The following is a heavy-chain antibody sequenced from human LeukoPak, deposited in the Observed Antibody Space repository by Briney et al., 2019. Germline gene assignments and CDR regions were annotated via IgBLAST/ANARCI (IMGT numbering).Heavy chain of an antibody. V-gene: IGHV3-74*01. CDR2: IKTDGRST. CDR3: AKGGDYYDSSGYPNWFDP. D-gene: IGHD3-22*01. J-gene: IGHJ5*02. Sequence: GGSLRLSCAASGFTFSDYWMHWVRQAPGKGLVWVSRIKTDGRSTNYADSVKGRFTISRDNSKNTLYLQMNSLRAEDTAVYYCAKGGDYYDSSGYPNWFDPWGQGTLVTVSS. CDR1: GFTFSDYW.